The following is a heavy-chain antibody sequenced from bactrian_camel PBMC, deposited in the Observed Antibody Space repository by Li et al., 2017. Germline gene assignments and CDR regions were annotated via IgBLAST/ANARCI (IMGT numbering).Heavy chain of an antibody. V-gene: IGHV3S40*01. CDR3: ATGVREVAVGKGETVSAGTRMRRESRDDCTLRTRFGR. D-gene: IGHD1*01. J-gene: IGHJ4*01. CDR1: GYTYTPNR. CDR2: IDLGDGIT. Sequence: DVQLVESGGGSVAAEGSPRLSCAASGYTYTPNRMAWFRQVPGKEREGVAAIDLGDGITDYADSVIGRFTISQDGLKNTVWLEMDSLKPEDTAMYYCATGVREVAVGKGETVSAGTRMRRESRDDCTLRTRFGRWGQGTQVTVS.